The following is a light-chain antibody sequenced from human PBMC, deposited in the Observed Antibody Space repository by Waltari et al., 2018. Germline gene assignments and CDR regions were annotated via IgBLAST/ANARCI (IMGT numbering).Light chain of an antibody. CDR3: QTWDLITVT. CDR1: NLGHKY. V-gene: IGLV3-1*01. Sequence: SYEVTQPPSVSVSPGQTASLFCSGANLGHKYTSWYPQKTGQSPPLVMHQNNVRPSGIPERFSGSSSGNTATLTISGTQAMDEAVYFCQTWDLITVTFGGGTKLTVL. CDR2: QNN. J-gene: IGLJ2*01.